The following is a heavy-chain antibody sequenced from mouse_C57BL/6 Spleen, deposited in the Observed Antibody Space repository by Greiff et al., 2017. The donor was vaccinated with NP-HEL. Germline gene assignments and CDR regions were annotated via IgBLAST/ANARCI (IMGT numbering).Heavy chain of an antibody. CDR3: ARKYDYVYWYFDV. V-gene: IGHV1-64*01. D-gene: IGHD2-4*01. J-gene: IGHJ1*03. CDR1: GYTFTSYW. Sequence: QVQLQQPGAELVKPGASVKLSCKASGYTFTSYWMHWVKQRPGQGLEWIGMIHPNSGSTNYNEKFKSKATLTVDKSSSTAYMQLSSLTSEDSAVYYGARKYDYVYWYFDVWGTGTTVTVSS. CDR2: IHPNSGST.